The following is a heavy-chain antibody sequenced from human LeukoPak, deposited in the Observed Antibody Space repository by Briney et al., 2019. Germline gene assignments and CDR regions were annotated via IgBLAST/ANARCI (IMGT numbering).Heavy chain of an antibody. J-gene: IGHJ3*02. CDR3: ASDGVYYYDSSGYRGVSAFDI. D-gene: IGHD3-22*01. CDR2: ISAYNGNT. V-gene: IGHV1-18*01. CDR1: GYTFTSYG. Sequence: ASVKVSFKASGYTFTSYGISWVRQAPGQGLEWMGWISAYNGNTNYAQKLQGRVTMTTDTSTSTAYMELRSLRSEDTAVYYCASDGVYYYDSSGYRGVSAFDIWGQGTMVTVSS.